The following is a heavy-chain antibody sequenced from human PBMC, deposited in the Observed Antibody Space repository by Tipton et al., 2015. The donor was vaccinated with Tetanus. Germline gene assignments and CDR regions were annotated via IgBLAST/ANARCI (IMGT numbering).Heavy chain of an antibody. CDR2: IYHSETT. D-gene: IGHD7-27*01. CDR1: GGSFSGSY. Sequence: TLSLTCAVYGGSFSGSYWSWVRQPPGKGLEWIGYIYHSETTYYNPTLKSRVTISLGPSQNQVSLRLTSVTAADTAVYYCARGPPGAKPHFFDYWGQGILVTVSS. V-gene: IGHV4-34*01. J-gene: IGHJ4*02. CDR3: ARGPPGAKPHFFDY.